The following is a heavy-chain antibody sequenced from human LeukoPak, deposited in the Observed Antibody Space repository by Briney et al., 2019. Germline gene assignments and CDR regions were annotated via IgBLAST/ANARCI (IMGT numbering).Heavy chain of an antibody. CDR1: GFTFSSYA. Sequence: PGGSLRLSCAASGFTFSSYAMTWVRQAPGKGLEWASSISASGGSTYYADSVKGRFTISRDNSKNTLYLQMNSLRAEDTAVYYCAKDQYYYGSGRLDYWGQGTLVTVSS. V-gene: IGHV3-23*01. CDR2: ISASGGST. J-gene: IGHJ4*02. CDR3: AKDQYYYGSGRLDY. D-gene: IGHD3-10*01.